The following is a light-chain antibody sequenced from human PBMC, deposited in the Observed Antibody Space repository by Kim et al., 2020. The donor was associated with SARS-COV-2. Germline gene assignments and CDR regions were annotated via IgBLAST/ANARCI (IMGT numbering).Light chain of an antibody. V-gene: IGLV7-46*01. CDR2: DTG. J-gene: IGLJ2*01. Sequence: PGGTVTLTFDSSTGAVTSGHFPYWFQQKPGQAPRTLIYDTGNRHSWTPARFSGSLLGGKAALTLSAAQAEDEADYYCLLSYSDSRVFGGGTQLTVL. CDR3: LLSYSDSRV. CDR1: TGAVTSGHF.